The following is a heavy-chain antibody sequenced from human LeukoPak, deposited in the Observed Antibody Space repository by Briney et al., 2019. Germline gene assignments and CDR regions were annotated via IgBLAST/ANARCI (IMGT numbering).Heavy chain of an antibody. CDR1: GFTSSSYS. D-gene: IGHD5-12*01. Sequence: PGGSLRLSCAASGFTSSSYSMNWVRQAPGKGLEWVSSISSSSSYIYYADSVKGRFTISRDNAKNSLYLQMNSLRAEDTAAYYCARDGRGYSGYDSVYYYYMDVWGKGTTVTVSS. J-gene: IGHJ6*03. CDR2: ISSSSSYI. V-gene: IGHV3-21*01. CDR3: ARDGRGYSGYDSVYYYYMDV.